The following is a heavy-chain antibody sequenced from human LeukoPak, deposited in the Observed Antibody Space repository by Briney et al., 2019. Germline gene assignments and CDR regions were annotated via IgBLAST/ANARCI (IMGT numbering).Heavy chain of an antibody. CDR1: GFTISSYW. V-gene: IGHV3-7*05. Sequence: GGSLRLSCAASGFTISSYWRSWVRQAPGKGLEWLANIKQDGSEKYNADSVTGRITISTDTAKNSLYLQINSLRAENTAVYYFARGPPCREYCSLEFYFDYWRQGTLVTVSS. CDR2: IKQDGSEK. CDR3: ARGPPCREYCSLEFYFDY. J-gene: IGHJ4*02. D-gene: IGHD2/OR15-2a*01.